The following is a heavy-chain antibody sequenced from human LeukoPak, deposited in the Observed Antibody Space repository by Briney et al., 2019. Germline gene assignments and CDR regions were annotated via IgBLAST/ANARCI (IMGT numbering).Heavy chain of an antibody. D-gene: IGHD1-26*01. Sequence: GGSLRLSCAASGFTFISYGMHWVRQAPGKGLEWVAFIRYDGSNKYYADSVKGRFTISRDNSKNTLYLQMKSLRAEDTAVYYCARGGSYYRTYWGQGTLVTVSS. J-gene: IGHJ4*02. V-gene: IGHV3-30*02. CDR2: IRYDGSNK. CDR1: GFTFISYG. CDR3: ARGGSYYRTY.